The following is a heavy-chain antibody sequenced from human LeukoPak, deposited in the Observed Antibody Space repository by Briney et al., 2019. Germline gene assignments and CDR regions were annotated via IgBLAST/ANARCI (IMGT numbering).Heavy chain of an antibody. Sequence: PSETLSLTCTVSGYSISSTSYYWAWIRQPPGKGLEWIGSIYYSGSTWYNPSLNSRVTISIDTSKSQFSLKLGSVTAADAAVYYCARLWRNIASQADPWGRGTLVTVSS. CDR2: IYYSGST. D-gene: IGHD3-3*01. CDR3: ARLWRNIASQADP. CDR1: GYSISSTSYY. V-gene: IGHV4-39*01. J-gene: IGHJ5*02.